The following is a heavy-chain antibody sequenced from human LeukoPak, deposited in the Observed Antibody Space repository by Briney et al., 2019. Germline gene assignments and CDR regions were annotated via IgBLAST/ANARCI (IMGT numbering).Heavy chain of an antibody. CDR2: IWYDGSNK. J-gene: IGHJ3*02. CDR3: AKDRASGYYHDAFDI. V-gene: IGHV3-33*06. CDR1: GFTFSIYG. D-gene: IGHD3-22*01. Sequence: PGRSLRLSCAASGFTFSIYGMHWVRQAPGKGLEWVAVIWYDGSNKYYADSVKGRFTISRDNSKNTLYLQMNSLRAEDTAVYYCAKDRASGYYHDAFDIWGQGTMVTVSS.